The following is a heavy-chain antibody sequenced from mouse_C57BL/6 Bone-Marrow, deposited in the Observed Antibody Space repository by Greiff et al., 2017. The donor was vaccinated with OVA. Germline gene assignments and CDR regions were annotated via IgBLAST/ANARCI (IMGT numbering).Heavy chain of an antibody. Sequence: EVQVVESGGGLVQPGGSLSLSCAASGFTFTDYYMSWVRQPPGKALEWLGFIRNKANGYTTEYSASVKGRFTISRDNSQSILYLQMNALRAEDSATYYCASLLLPSPYWGQGTLVTVSA. CDR1: GFTFTDYY. V-gene: IGHV7-3*01. CDR3: ASLLLPSPY. J-gene: IGHJ3*01. CDR2: IRNKANGYTT. D-gene: IGHD1-1*01.